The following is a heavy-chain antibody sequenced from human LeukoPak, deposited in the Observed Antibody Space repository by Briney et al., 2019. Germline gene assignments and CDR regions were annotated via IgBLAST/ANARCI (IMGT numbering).Heavy chain of an antibody. CDR2: IIPIFGTA. V-gene: IGHV1-69*13. CDR3: ARDRGSGSYNFDY. CDR1: GGTFSSYA. J-gene: IGHJ4*02. D-gene: IGHD1-26*01. Sequence: SVKVSCKASGGTFSSYAISWVRQAPGQGLEWMGGIIPIFGTANYAQKFQGRVTITADESTSTAYMELSSLRSEDTAVYYCARDRGSGSYNFDYWGQGTLVTVSS.